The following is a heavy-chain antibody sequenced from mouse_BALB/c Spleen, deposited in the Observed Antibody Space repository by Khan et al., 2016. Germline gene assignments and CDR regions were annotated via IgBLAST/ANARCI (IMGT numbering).Heavy chain of an antibody. Sequence: VQLQESGPGLVQPSQSLSITCTVSGFSLTSYGVHWVRQSPGKGLEWLGVIWSGGSTAYNAAFISRLSIIKDNSKSQVFFKMNSLQANDTAIYYCASPPIHYYGYVAYWGQGTLVTVSA. CDR3: ASPPIHYYGYVAY. V-gene: IGHV2-2*02. D-gene: IGHD1-2*01. CDR1: GFSLTSYG. CDR2: IWSGGST. J-gene: IGHJ3*01.